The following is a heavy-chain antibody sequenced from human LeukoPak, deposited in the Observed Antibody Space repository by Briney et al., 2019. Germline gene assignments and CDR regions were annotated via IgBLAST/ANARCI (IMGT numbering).Heavy chain of an antibody. CDR2: INSDGRST. Sequence: GGSLRLSCAASGFTFSSYWMHGVRHTPGKGLVWVSRINSDGRSTVSADSVKGRFTISRDNAMNTLYLQMNSLRAEDTAVYYCARDLRSPSDTNIAIDYWGQGTLVTVSS. CDR3: ARDLRSPSDTNIAIDY. J-gene: IGHJ4*02. V-gene: IGHV3-74*01. CDR1: GFTFSSYW.